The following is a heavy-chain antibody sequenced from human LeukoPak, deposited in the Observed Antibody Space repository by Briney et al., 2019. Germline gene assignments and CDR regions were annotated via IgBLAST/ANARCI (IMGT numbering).Heavy chain of an antibody. CDR2: IYSGGST. CDR3: AKDRDQRTQFYYYYYGMDV. Sequence: GSLRLSCAASGFTVSSNYLSWVRQAPGKGLEWVPVIYSGGSTYYADSVKGRFTISRDNSKNTLYLQMNSLRVEDTAVYYCAKDRDQRTQFYYYYYGMDVWGQGTTVTVSS. J-gene: IGHJ6*02. CDR1: GFTVSSNY. D-gene: IGHD2-2*01. V-gene: IGHV3-53*01.